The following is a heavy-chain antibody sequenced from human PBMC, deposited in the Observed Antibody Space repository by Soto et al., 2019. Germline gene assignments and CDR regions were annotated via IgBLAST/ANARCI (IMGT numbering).Heavy chain of an antibody. CDR3: AGQQELNWFDP. D-gene: IGHD6-13*01. CDR2: MYYSGAS. CDR1: GGSISSSY. Sequence: SETLSLTCTVSGGSISSSYWSWIRQPPGKGLEWIGYMYYSGASNYNPSLRSRVTISVDTSKNHFSLKLTSVTAADTAVYYCAGQQELNWFDPWGQGTLVTVYS. J-gene: IGHJ5*02. V-gene: IGHV4-59*01.